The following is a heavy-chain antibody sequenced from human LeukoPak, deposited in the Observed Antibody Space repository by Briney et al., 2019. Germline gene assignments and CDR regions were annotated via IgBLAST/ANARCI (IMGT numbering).Heavy chain of an antibody. CDR2: INHSGST. V-gene: IGHV4-34*01. Sequence: PSETLSLTCAVYGGSFSGYYWSWIRQPPGKGLEWIGEINHSGSTNYNPSLKSRVTISVDTSKNQSSLKLSSVTAADTAVYYCARGDYDSSGYYLLDAFDIWGQGTMVTVSS. J-gene: IGHJ3*02. CDR3: ARGDYDSSGYYLLDAFDI. D-gene: IGHD3-22*01. CDR1: GGSFSGYY.